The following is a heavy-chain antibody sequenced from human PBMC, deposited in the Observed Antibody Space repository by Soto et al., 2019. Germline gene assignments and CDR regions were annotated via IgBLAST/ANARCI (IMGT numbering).Heavy chain of an antibody. CDR1: GVSMTSHY. D-gene: IGHD3-10*01. V-gene: IGHV4-59*08. Sequence: SETLSLTCTVSGVSMTSHYWSWIRQPPGQGLEWIAYTYHTGTTKYHPSLKSRVTISMDTSTDQFFLRLNSVTVADTAIYYCARLPAVSGSIAWFDPWGPGTLVTVSS. CDR2: TYHTGTT. J-gene: IGHJ5*02. CDR3: ARLPAVSGSIAWFDP.